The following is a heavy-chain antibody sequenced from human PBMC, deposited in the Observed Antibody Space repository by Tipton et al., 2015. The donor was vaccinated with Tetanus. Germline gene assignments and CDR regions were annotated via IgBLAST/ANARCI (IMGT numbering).Heavy chain of an antibody. V-gene: IGHV3-48*01. Sequence: SLRLSCATSGFTFSSYSMTWVRQAPGKGLQWVSYITSGSSTIYYADSVKGRFTISRDNARNSLYLQINSLRAEDAALYYCASGRTLDYWGQGTLVTVSS. CDR1: GFTFSSYS. CDR2: ITSGSSTI. J-gene: IGHJ4*02. CDR3: ASGRTLDY.